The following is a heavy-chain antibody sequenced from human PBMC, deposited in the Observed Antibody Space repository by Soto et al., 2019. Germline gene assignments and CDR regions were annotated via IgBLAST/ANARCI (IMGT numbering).Heavy chain of an antibody. CDR2: ISGSGDTT. Sequence: EVQLLESGGGLVQPGGSLRLSCAASGFTFSTYTMSWVRQAPGKGLEWVAAISGSGDTTSYADSVRGRFTISRDNSKSTLFLQMTRLRAEDTAIYYCARSYRGGDYHFGFWGQGTLVTVSS. D-gene: IGHD4-17*01. V-gene: IGHV3-23*01. J-gene: IGHJ4*02. CDR1: GFTFSTYT. CDR3: ARSYRGGDYHFGF.